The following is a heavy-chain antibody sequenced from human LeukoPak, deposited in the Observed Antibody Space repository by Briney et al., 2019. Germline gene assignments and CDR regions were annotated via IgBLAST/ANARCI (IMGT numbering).Heavy chain of an antibody. D-gene: IGHD2-2*01. CDR1: GFTFSSYA. Sequence: PGGSLRLSCAASGFTFSSYAMSWVRQAPGKGLEWVSTISGSGGSTYYADSVKGRFTISRDNSKNTLYLQMNSLRAEDTAVYYCACPPHPHRYCSSTSCRNYYYYYMDVWAKGTTVTVSS. CDR3: ACPPHPHRYCSSTSCRNYYYYYMDV. V-gene: IGHV3-23*01. CDR2: ISGSGGST. J-gene: IGHJ6*03.